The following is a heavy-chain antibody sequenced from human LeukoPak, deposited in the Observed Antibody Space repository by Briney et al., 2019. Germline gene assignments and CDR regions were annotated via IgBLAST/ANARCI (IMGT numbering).Heavy chain of an antibody. V-gene: IGHV4-34*01. CDR1: GGSFSGYY. CDR2: INHSGST. Sequence: SETLSLTCAVYGGSFSGYYWSWLRQPPGKGLEWIGEINHSGSTNYNPSLKSRVTISVDTSKNQFSLKLSSVTAADTAVYYCARARWFGESSFDHWGQGTLVTVSS. CDR3: ARARWFGESSFDH. J-gene: IGHJ4*02. D-gene: IGHD3-10*01.